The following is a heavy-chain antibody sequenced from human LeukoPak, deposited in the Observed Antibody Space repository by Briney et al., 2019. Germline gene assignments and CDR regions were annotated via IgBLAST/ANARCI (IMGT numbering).Heavy chain of an antibody. J-gene: IGHJ4*02. CDR2: ISAYNGNT. Sequence: AASVKLSCKASGYTFTNYGISWVRQAPAQGVEGMGWISAYNGNTKYAPKFKGRVTMTTDTSTTTAYMELRSLKPDDTAVYYFSRDGHRRYYYDSGSYPSGDYWAQGTLVTVSS. CDR3: SRDGHRRYYYDSGSYPSGDY. D-gene: IGHD3-10*01. V-gene: IGHV1-18*01. CDR1: GYTFTNYG.